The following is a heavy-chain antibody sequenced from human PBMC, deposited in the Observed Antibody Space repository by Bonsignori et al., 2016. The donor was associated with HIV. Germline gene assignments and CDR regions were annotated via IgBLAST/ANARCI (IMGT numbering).Heavy chain of an antibody. J-gene: IGHJ4*02. V-gene: IGHV3-9*01. Sequence: GGSLRLSCIISGFTFDEYATHWVRQAPGKGLEWVAGLSWRTGNTGYADSVKGRFTISRDSARNSLYLQMNSLRPEDTALYYCAGGNNGWHSNCWGQGTLVTVSS. CDR2: LSWRTGNT. CDR3: AGGNNGWHSNC. CDR1: GFTFDEYA. D-gene: IGHD6-19*01.